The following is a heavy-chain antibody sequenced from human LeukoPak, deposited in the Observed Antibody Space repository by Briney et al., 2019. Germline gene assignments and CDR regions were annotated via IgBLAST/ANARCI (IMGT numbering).Heavy chain of an antibody. CDR1: GGSISSGSFY. CDR2: IYYSGST. V-gene: IGHV4-61*01. D-gene: IGHD3-10*01. CDR3: ARFMGRITMVRGAKGWFDP. J-gene: IGHJ5*02. Sequence: SETLSLTCSVSGGSISSGSFYWTWIRQPPGKGLEWIGYIYYSGSTNYNPSLKSRVTISVDTSKNQFSLKLSSVTAADTAVYYCARFMGRITMVRGAKGWFDPWGQGTLVTVSS.